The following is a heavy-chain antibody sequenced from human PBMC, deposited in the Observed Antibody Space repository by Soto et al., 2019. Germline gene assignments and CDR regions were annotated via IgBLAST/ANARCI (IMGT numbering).Heavy chain of an antibody. Sequence: QVQLVQSGAEVKKPGSSVKVSCKASGGTFSSYTISWVRQAPGQGLEWMGRIIPILGIANYAQKFQGRVTITADKSTSTADMELSSLRSEDTAVYYCARVADYGGYGMDVWGQGTTVTVSS. J-gene: IGHJ6*02. V-gene: IGHV1-69*02. D-gene: IGHD4-17*01. CDR1: GGTFSSYT. CDR2: IIPILGIA. CDR3: ARVADYGGYGMDV.